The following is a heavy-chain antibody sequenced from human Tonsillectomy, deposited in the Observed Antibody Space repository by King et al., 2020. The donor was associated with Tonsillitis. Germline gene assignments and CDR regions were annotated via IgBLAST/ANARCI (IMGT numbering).Heavy chain of an antibody. J-gene: IGHJ6*03. CDR3: ARDMWNLRMDV. CDR1: GYSFITYG. Sequence: VQLVESGAEVKKPGASVRVSCKASGYSFITYGISWVRQAPGQGLEWMGWIRPYNGNTNYAQKLQGRVTMTTDTSTNTAYMELRSLRSDDTAVYYCARDMWNLRMDVWGKGTTVTVSS. D-gene: IGHD1-1*01. CDR2: IRPYNGNT. V-gene: IGHV1-18*01.